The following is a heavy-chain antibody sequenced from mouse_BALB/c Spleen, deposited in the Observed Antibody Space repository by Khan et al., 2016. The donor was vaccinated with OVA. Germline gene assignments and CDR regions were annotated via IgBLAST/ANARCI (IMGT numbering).Heavy chain of an antibody. J-gene: IGHJ2*01. CDR2: ILPGTGNT. D-gene: IGHD2-10*01. CDR3: ARPYYEDY. V-gene: IGHV1-9*01. Sequence: VQLQESGSELMKPGASVKISCKATGYAFRSYWIEWVKQRPGHGLEWVGEILPGTGNTNYDEKFEGKATFTADTSSNTAYLQLSSLTSEDSAVYYCARPYYEDYWGQGTTLTVSS. CDR1: GYAFRSYW.